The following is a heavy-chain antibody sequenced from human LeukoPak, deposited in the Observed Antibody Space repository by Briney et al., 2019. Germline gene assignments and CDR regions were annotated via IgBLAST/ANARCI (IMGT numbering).Heavy chain of an antibody. J-gene: IGHJ4*02. Sequence: GGSLRLSCAASGFTFSTYGMHWVRQAPGKGLEWVAVIWNDGSNKYYADSVKGRFTISRDNSKNTLYLQMNSLRAEDTAVYSCARASGPFDYWGQGTLVTISS. D-gene: IGHD3-10*01. V-gene: IGHV3-33*01. CDR1: GFTFSTYG. CDR3: ARASGPFDY. CDR2: IWNDGSNK.